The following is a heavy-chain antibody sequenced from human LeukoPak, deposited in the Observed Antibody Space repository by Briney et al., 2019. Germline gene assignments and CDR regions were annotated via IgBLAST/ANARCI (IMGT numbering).Heavy chain of an antibody. CDR2: IIPILGIA. D-gene: IGHD5-24*01. CDR1: GGTFSSYA. CDR3: ARSRDGYNYYFDY. Sequence: SVKVSCKASGGTFSSYAISWVRQAPGQGLEWMGRIIPILGIANYAQKFQGRVTITADKSTSTAYMELSSLRSEDTAVYYCARSRDGYNYYFDYWGQGTLVTVSS. V-gene: IGHV1-69*04. J-gene: IGHJ4*02.